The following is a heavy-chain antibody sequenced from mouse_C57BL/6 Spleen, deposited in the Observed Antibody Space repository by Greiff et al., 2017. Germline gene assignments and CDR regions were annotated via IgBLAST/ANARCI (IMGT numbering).Heavy chain of an antibody. D-gene: IGHD1-1*01. CDR2: ISDGGSYT. CDR1: GFTFSSYA. V-gene: IGHV5-4*01. J-gene: IGHJ4*01. CDR3: ARDYYGSLYAMDD. Sequence: EVKLMESGGGLVKPGGSLKLSCAASGFTFSSYALSWVRQTPEKRLEWVATISDGGSYTYYPDNVKGRFTISRDNAKNNLYLQMSHLKSEDTAMYYCARDYYGSLYAMDDWGQGTSVTVSS.